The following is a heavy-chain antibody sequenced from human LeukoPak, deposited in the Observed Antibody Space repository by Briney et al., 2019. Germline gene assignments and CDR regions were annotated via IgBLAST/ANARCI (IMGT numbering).Heavy chain of an antibody. CDR3: AGPNAAAGNNSFDP. D-gene: IGHD6-13*01. J-gene: IGHJ5*02. CDR1: GGSFSGYY. CDR2: INHSGST. Sequence: SETLSLTCAVYGGSFSGYYWSWIRQPPAKGLEWIGEINHSGSTNYNPSLKSRVTISVDTSKNQFSLKLSSVTAADTAVYYCAGPNAAAGNNSFDPWGQGTLVTVSS. V-gene: IGHV4-34*01.